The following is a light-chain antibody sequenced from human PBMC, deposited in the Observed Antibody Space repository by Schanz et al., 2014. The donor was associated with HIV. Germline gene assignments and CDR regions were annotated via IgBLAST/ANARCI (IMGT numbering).Light chain of an antibody. Sequence: DVQMTQSPSTLSASVGDRVTITCRASQSISNWLAWYQQKPGKAPKLLIYKASSLESGVPSRFSGSGSGTDFTLTISRLEPEDSAVYYCQQYVTSTRITFGGGTKVEIK. CDR3: QQYVTSTRIT. CDR2: KAS. V-gene: IGKV1-5*03. J-gene: IGKJ4*01. CDR1: QSISNW.